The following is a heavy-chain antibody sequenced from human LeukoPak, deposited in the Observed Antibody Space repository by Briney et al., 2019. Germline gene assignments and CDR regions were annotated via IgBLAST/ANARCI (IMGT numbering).Heavy chain of an antibody. CDR2: INPNSGGT. Sequence: GASVKVSCKASGYTFTGYYMHWVRQAPGQGLEWMGWINPNSGGTNYAQKFQGRVTMTRDTSISTAYMELSRLRSDDTAVYYCARSEYYYDSSGLLGYWGQGTLVTVSS. D-gene: IGHD3-22*01. V-gene: IGHV1-2*02. CDR1: GYTFTGYY. CDR3: ARSEYYYDSSGLLGY. J-gene: IGHJ4*02.